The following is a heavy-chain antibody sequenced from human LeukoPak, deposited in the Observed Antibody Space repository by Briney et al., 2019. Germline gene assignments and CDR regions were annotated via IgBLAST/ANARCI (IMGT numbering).Heavy chain of an antibody. J-gene: IGHJ4*02. CDR2: IPDDGGRQ. CDR1: GFTFNKHG. Sequence: GGSLRLSCAASGFTFNKHGMHWVRQAPGKGLEWVALIPDDGGRQYYADSVKGRFTISRDNSKNTLYLQMNSLRTEDTAVYYCARILRWVELLIGSWGQGTLVTVSS. CDR3: ARILRWVELLIGS. V-gene: IGHV3-30*04. D-gene: IGHD5-18*01.